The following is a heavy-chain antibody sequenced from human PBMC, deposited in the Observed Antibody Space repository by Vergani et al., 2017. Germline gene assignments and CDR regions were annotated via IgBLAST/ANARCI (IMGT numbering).Heavy chain of an antibody. CDR3: ARDGYSYGPRRDFVY. Sequence: EAQLVESGGGLVKPGGSLRLSCAASGFTFSSYSMNWVRQAPGKGLEWVSSISSSSSYIYYADSVKGRFTISRDNAKNSLYLQMNSLRAEDTAVYYCARDGYSYGPRRDFVYWGQGTLVTVSS. V-gene: IGHV3-21*01. D-gene: IGHD5-18*01. CDR2: ISSSSSYI. J-gene: IGHJ4*02. CDR1: GFTFSSYS.